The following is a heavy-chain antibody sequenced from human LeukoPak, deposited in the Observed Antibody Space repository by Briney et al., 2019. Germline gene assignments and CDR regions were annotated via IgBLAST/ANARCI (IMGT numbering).Heavy chain of an antibody. Sequence: SETLSLTCTVSGGSISSYYWSWIRQPAGKGLEWIGRIYTSGSTNYNPSLKSRVTMSVDTSKNQFSLKLSSVTAADTAVYYCARDPLDSSGYSRFDYRGQGTLVTVSS. D-gene: IGHD3-22*01. J-gene: IGHJ4*02. V-gene: IGHV4-4*07. CDR1: GGSISSYY. CDR2: IYTSGST. CDR3: ARDPLDSSGYSRFDY.